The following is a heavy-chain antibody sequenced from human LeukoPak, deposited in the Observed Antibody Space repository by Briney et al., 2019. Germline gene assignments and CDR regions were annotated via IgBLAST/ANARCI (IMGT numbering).Heavy chain of an antibody. CDR1: GYTFTNYY. V-gene: IGHV1-46*01. J-gene: IGHJ4*02. CDR3: AREESGGYFDY. D-gene: IGHD2-8*02. Sequence: ASVKVSCKASGYTFTNYYMHWVRHAPGQGLEWMGLINPTGTSTNYAQKFRGRVTMTRDTSTTTVYMELSSLRSEDTAVYYCAREESGGYFDYWGQGTLVTVSS. CDR2: INPTGTST.